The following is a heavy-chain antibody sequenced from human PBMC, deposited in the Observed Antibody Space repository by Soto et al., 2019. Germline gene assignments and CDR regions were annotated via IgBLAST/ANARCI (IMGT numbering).Heavy chain of an antibody. CDR2: IYTSGST. D-gene: IGHD3-10*01. CDR3: ARDLKFGQADY. Sequence: SETLSLTCTVSGGSISSYYWSWIRQPSGKGLEWIGRIYTSGSTNYNPSLKSRVTMSVDTSKNQFSLKLSSVTTADTAVYYCARDLKFGQADYWGQGSQVTVSS. CDR1: GGSISSYY. V-gene: IGHV4-4*07. J-gene: IGHJ4*02.